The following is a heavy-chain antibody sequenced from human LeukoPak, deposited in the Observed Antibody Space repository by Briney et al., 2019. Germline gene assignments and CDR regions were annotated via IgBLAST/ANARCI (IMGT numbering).Heavy chain of an antibody. D-gene: IGHD3-10*01. V-gene: IGHV1-8*02. CDR2: MNPNSGNT. J-gene: IGHJ4*02. CDR3: ARVGSGQAGEVDY. Sequence: ASVKVSCKASGGTFSSYAISWVRQAPGQGLEWMGWMNPNSGNTGYAQKFQGRVTMTRNTSISTAYMELSSLRSEDTAVYYCARVGSGQAGEVDYWGQGTLVTVSS. CDR1: GGTFSSYA.